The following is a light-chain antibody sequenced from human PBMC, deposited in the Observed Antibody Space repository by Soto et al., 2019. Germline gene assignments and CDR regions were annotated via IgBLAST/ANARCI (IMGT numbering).Light chain of an antibody. CDR1: QSISSW. J-gene: IGKJ1*01. Sequence: DIQMTQSPSTLSASVGDRVTITCRASQSISSWLAWYQQKPGKAPKLLIYDASSFESGVPSRFSGSGSGTAFTLTISSLQPDDFATYYCQQYNSYSPWTFGQGTKVEIK. CDR3: QQYNSYSPWT. V-gene: IGKV1-5*01. CDR2: DAS.